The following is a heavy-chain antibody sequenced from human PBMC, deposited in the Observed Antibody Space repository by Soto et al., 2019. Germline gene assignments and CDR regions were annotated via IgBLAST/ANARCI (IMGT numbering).Heavy chain of an antibody. Sequence: SETLSLTCAVYGGSFSGYYWSWIRQPPGKGLEWIGEINHSGSTNYNPSLKSRVTISVDTSKNQFSLKLSSVTTADTAVYYCVTSRGGYVLDSYFDYWGQGTLVTVSS. CDR1: GGSFSGYY. D-gene: IGHD5-12*01. CDR3: VTSRGGYVLDSYFDY. J-gene: IGHJ4*02. V-gene: IGHV4-34*01. CDR2: INHSGST.